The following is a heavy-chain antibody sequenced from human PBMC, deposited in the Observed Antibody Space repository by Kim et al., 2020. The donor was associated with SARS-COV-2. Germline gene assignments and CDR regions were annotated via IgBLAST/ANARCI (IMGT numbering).Heavy chain of an antibody. J-gene: IGHJ5*02. D-gene: IGHD3-9*01. V-gene: IGHV4-59*01. CDR1: GGSISSYY. CDR2: IYYSGST. Sequence: SETLSLTCTVSGGSISSYYWSWIRQPPGKGLEWIGSIYYSGSTNYNPSLKSRVTISVDTSKNQFSLQLSSVTAADTAAYYCARDQYDILTGYASGWFDP. CDR3: ARDQYDILTGYASGWFDP.